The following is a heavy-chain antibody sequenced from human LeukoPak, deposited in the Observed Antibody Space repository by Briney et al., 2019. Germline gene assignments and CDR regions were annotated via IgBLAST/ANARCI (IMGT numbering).Heavy chain of an antibody. CDR3: AKCGVVVIRLGDY. CDR2: ISGSGGST. CDR1: GLTFSSYA. D-gene: IGHD3-22*01. Sequence: PGGSLRLSCAASGLTFSSYAMSWVRQAPGKRLEWVSAISGSGGSTYYADSVKGRFTISRDNSKNTLYLQMNSLRAEDTAVYYCAKCGVVVIRLGDYCGQGTLVTVSS. J-gene: IGHJ4*02. V-gene: IGHV3-23*01.